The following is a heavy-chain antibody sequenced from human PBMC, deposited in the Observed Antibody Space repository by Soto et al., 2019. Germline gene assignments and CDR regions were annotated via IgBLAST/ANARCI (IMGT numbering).Heavy chain of an antibody. CDR1: GGTFSTYS. CDR2: NIPVHGIA. D-gene: IGHD2-21*01. Sequence: QVQLVQSGAEVTKPGSSVKVSCKDSGGTFSTYSMFWVRQAPGQGLEWMGRNIPVHGIANHAQRFQDRVTITANKSTATAHMELSSLRSEDTALYYCTIRSWSGEVLDIWGQGTMVTVSS. V-gene: IGHV1-69*02. CDR3: TIRSWSGEVLDI. J-gene: IGHJ3*02.